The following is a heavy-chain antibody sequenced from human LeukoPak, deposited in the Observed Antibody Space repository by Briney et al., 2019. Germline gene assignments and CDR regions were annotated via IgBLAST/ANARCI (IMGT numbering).Heavy chain of an antibody. V-gene: IGHV4-34*01. CDR1: GGSFSGYY. J-gene: IGHJ1*01. D-gene: IGHD3-22*01. Sequence: SETLSLTCAVYGGSFSGYYWSWIRQPPGNGLEWMGEINHSGSTNYNPSLKSRVTISVDTSKNQFSLKLSSVTAADTAVYYCARARSSYYYDSSGYYREYFQHWGQGTLVTVSS. CDR2: INHSGST. CDR3: ARARSSYYYDSSGYYREYFQH.